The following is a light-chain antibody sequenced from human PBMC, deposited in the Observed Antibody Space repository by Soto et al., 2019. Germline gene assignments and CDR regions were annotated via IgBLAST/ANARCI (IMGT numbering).Light chain of an antibody. CDR3: QQYGSSPQT. V-gene: IGKV3-20*01. Sequence: IVLTQSPATLSLSPLERATLSFMASQSVSSSYLAWYQQKPGQAPRLLIYGASSRATGIPDRFSGSGSGTDFTLTISRLEPEDFAVYYCQQYGSSPQTFGQGTKVDI. CDR2: GAS. J-gene: IGKJ1*01. CDR1: QSVSSSY.